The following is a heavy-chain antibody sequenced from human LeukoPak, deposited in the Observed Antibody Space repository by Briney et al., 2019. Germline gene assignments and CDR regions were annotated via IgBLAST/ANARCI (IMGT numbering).Heavy chain of an antibody. CDR2: ISGSSSYI. D-gene: IGHD3-10*01. V-gene: IGHV3-21*01. CDR3: ASGSYGSGFYYFYYMDV. Sequence: GGSLRLSCAASGFTFSSYSMNWVRQAPGKGLEWVSSISGSSSYIYYADSVKGRFTISRDNAKNSVSLQMNSLRAEDTAVYYCASGSYGSGFYYFYYMDVWGKGTTVTVSS. J-gene: IGHJ6*03. CDR1: GFTFSSYS.